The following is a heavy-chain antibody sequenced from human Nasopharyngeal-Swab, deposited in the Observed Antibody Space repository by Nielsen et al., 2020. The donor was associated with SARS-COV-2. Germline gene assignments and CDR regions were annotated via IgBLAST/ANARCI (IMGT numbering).Heavy chain of an antibody. CDR2: VFPSGIT. D-gene: IGHD2-15*01. CDR3: ARDSGGNSSDN. CDR1: GASVSSGNSY. Sequence: SETLSLTCAVSGASVSSGNSYWTWIRQPAAKGLEWIGRVFPSGITNYNPSLKSRVTISLDTSKNQFSLKLSSVTAADTAVYYCARDSGGNSSDNWGQGTLVTVSS. J-gene: IGHJ4*02. V-gene: IGHV4-61*02.